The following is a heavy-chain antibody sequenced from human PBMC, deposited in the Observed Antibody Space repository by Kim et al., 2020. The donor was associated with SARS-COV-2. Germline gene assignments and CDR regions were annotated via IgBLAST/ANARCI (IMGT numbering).Heavy chain of an antibody. CDR2: T. J-gene: IGHJ4*02. Sequence: TSYAQKFQGRVTMTRDTSTSTVYMELSSLRSEDTAVYYCARSAGTTLGVYWGQGTLVTVSS. CDR3: ARSAGTTLGVY. D-gene: IGHD6-13*01. V-gene: IGHV1-46*01.